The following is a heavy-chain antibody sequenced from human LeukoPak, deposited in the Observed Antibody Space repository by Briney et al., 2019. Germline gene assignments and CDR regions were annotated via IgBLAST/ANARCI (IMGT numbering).Heavy chain of an antibody. CDR2: INDDGSST. CDR3: ARVDMWSTLTD. CDR1: GLTFSSDW. V-gene: IGHV3-74*01. Sequence: GGSLRLSCAASGLTFSSDWMHWVRHAPGKGLVWVSRINDDGSSTRYADSVKGRFTISRENAKNTLFLQMNSLRADDTAVYYCARVDMWSTLTDWGQGALVTVAS. J-gene: IGHJ4*02. D-gene: IGHD4-17*01.